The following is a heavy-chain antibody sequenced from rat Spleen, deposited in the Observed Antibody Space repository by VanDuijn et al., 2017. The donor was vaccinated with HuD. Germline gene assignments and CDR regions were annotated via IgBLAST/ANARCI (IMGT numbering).Heavy chain of an antibody. V-gene: IGHV5-29*01. Sequence: EVQLVESGGGLVQPGRSMKLSCAASGFTFSNSYMAWVCQAPTKGLEWVATINYDGSSTYYRDSVKGRFTISRDNAKSTLYLQMDSLRSEDTATYYCEREAEKPFHYFDSWGQGVMVTVSS. D-gene: IGHD3-4*01. CDR2: INYDGSST. J-gene: IGHJ2*01. CDR1: GFTFSNSY. CDR3: EREAEKPFHYFDS.